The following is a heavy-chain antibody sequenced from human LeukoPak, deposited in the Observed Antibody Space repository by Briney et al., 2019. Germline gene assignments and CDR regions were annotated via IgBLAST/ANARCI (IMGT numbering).Heavy chain of an antibody. D-gene: IGHD5-12*01. J-gene: IGHJ3*02. CDR1: GXSFTTYW. Sequence: GESLKISCKGSGXSFTTYWSGWVRQMPGKGLEWMGIIYPGDSDTRYSPSFQGQVTISADKSNSTAYLQWSSLKASDTAMYYCARRHSGYVGSAFDIWGQGTMVTVSS. CDR2: IYPGDSDT. V-gene: IGHV5-51*01. CDR3: ARRHSGYVGSAFDI.